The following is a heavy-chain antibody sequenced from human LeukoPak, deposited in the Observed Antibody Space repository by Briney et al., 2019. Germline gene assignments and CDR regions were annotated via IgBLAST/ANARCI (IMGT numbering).Heavy chain of an antibody. CDR2: IYHSGST. J-gene: IGHJ5*02. CDR1: GHSISSGYY. Sequence: SETLSLTCAVSGHSISSGYYWGWIRQPPGKGLEWIGSIYHSGSTYYNPSLKSRVTISVDTSKNQFSLKLSSVTAADTAVYYCYGSGSYFEWFDPWGQGTLVTVSS. CDR3: YGSGSYFEWFDP. V-gene: IGHV4-38-2*01. D-gene: IGHD3-10*01.